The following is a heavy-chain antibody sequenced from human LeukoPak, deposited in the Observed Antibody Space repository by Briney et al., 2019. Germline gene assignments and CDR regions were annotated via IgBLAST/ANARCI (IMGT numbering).Heavy chain of an antibody. D-gene: IGHD6-13*01. J-gene: IGHJ4*02. CDR3: ATIGPTIAAEGC. CDR1: GYSISSDYY. V-gene: IGHV4-38-2*02. Sequence: PSETLSLTCSVSGYSISSDYYWGWIRQLPGKGLEWIGSIYHSGSTYYNASLKSRVTISVDTSKNQFSLKLSSVTAADTAVYYCATIGPTIAAEGCWGQGTLVTVSS. CDR2: IYHSGST.